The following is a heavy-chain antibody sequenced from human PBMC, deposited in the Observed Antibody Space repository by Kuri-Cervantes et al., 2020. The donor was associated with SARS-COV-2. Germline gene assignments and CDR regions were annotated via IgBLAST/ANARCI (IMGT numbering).Heavy chain of an antibody. CDR3: ATVSSGYYSYEVDY. CDR2: INPDGSYT. CDR1: GFTFSGHW. J-gene: IGHJ4*02. D-gene: IGHD3-22*01. Sequence: GESLKISCAASGFTFSGHWIHWVRQAPGKGLVWVSRINPDGSYTNNADSVKGRFTISRDNAKNSLYLQMNSLRAEDTAVYYCATVSSGYYSYEVDYWGQGTLVTVSS. V-gene: IGHV3-74*01.